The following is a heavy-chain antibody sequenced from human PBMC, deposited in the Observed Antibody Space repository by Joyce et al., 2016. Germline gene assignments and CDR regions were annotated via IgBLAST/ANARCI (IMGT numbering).Heavy chain of an antibody. CDR1: GGAFSNFT. CDR3: ARGGTSSDHVFFYTLDI. J-gene: IGHJ6*02. Sequence: QVLLVQSGATVKRPGSSLKVSCKSSGGAFSNFTVNWVRQAPGQRLEWMGGILPFFGAAKYAEHFQGRVTLTAKLSPPTACMELGSVTSADTAVYYCARGGTSSDHVFFYTLDIWGPGTTVIVSS. D-gene: IGHD1-14*01. V-gene: IGHV1-69*12. CDR2: ILPFFGAA.